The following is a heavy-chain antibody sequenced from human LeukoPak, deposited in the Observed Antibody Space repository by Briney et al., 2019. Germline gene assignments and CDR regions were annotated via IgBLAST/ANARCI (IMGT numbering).Heavy chain of an antibody. CDR1: GFTFNSYA. V-gene: IGHV3-23*01. CDR3: ARDRPVPYYYGSGPLGDY. Sequence: PGGSLRLSCAASGFTFNSYAMSWVRQAPWERLQWVSGISDSGGNTYYADSVRGRFTISRDNSKNTLYLQMNSLRAEDTAVYYCARDRPVPYYYGSGPLGDYWGQGTLVTVSS. D-gene: IGHD3-10*01. J-gene: IGHJ4*02. CDR2: ISDSGGNT.